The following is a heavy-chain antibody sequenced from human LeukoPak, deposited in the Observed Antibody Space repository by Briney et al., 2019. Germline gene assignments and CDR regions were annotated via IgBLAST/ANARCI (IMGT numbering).Heavy chain of an antibody. J-gene: IGHJ3*02. V-gene: IGHV6-1*01. CDR3: ARAFPTLDAFDI. CDR1: GDSVSSNSAA. CDR2: TIYRSRWYN. Sequence: SQTLSLTCTISGDSVSSNSAAWNWIRQSPSRGLEWLGRTIYRSRWYNDYAVSVKSRITISSDTAMNKFFLHLSSVIPEDTGVYYCARAFPTLDAFDIWGQGTMVTVSS.